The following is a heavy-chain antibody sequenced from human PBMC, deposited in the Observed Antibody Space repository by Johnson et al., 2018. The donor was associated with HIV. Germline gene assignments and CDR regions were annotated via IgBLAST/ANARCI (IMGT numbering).Heavy chain of an antibody. D-gene: IGHD3-22*01. Sequence: VQLVESGGGVVQPGGSLRLSCAASGFTVSSNYMSWVRQAPGKGLEWVSVIYSGGSTYYADSVKGRFTISRDNSKNTLYLQMNSLRAEDTAVYYCARDRSYYYEKDAFDIWGQGTMVTVSS. CDR2: IYSGGST. CDR3: ARDRSYYYEKDAFDI. CDR1: GFTVSSNY. J-gene: IGHJ3*02. V-gene: IGHV3-66*02.